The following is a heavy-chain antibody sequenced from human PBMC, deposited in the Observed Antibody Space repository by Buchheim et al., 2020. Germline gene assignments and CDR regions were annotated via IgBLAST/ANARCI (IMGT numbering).Heavy chain of an antibody. D-gene: IGHD1-26*01. V-gene: IGHV3-7*01. J-gene: IGHJ4*02. CDR1: GFTFTSHW. Sequence: EVQLVESGGGWVQPGGSLRLSCAASGFTFTSHWMSWVRQAPGKGLEWVANINQDGSEKYYVDSVKGRFTISRDNAKNSLYLQMNSLRAEDTAVYYCARVRFSGTYHMFYFENGGQGTL. CDR2: INQDGSEK. CDR3: ARVRFSGTYHMFYFEN.